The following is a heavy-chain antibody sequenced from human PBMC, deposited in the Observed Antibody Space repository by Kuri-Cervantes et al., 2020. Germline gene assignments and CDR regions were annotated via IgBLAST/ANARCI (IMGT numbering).Heavy chain of an antibody. CDR3: ARGGRVRGIHYMDV. V-gene: IGHV4-39*07. J-gene: IGHJ6*03. D-gene: IGHD3-10*01. CDR1: GGSISSNTYY. Sequence: SETLSLTCTVSGGSISSNTYYWGWIRQPPGKGLEWIGEINHSGSTNYNPSLKSRVTISVDTSKNQFSLKLSSVTAADTAVYYCARGGRVRGIHYMDVWGKGTTVTVSS. CDR2: INHSGST.